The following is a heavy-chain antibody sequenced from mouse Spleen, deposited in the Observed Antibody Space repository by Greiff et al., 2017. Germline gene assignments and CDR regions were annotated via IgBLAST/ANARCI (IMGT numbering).Heavy chain of an antibody. CDR3: ARQYYRYDWFAY. V-gene: IGHV5-9*04. CDR1: GFTFSSYA. D-gene: IGHD2-14*01. CDR2: ISSGGGNT. Sequence: EVKLMESGGGLVKLGGSLKLSCAASGFTFSSYAMSWVRQTPEKRLEWVATISSGGGNTYYPDSVKGRFTISRDNAKNTLYLQMSSLKSEDTAVYYCARQYYRYDWFAYWGQGTLVTVSA. J-gene: IGHJ3*01.